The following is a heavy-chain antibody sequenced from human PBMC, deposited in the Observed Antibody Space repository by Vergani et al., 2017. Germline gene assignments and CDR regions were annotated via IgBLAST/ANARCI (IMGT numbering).Heavy chain of an antibody. CDR1: GFSFSSYA. V-gene: IGHV3-33*03. D-gene: IGHD3-10*01. CDR2: IWYDGSNK. CDR3: AKSGTGSYYSYFDY. J-gene: IGHJ4*02. Sequence: QVQLVESGGGVVQPGRSLRLSCAASGFSFSSYAMHWVRQAPGKGLEWVAVIWYDGSNKYYADSVKGRFTISRDNAKNSLYLQMNSLRAEDTALYYCAKSGTGSYYSYFDYWGQGTLVTVSS.